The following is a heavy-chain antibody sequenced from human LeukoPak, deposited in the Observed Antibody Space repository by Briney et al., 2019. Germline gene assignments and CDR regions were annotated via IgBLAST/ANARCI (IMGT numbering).Heavy chain of an antibody. CDR2: ISYDGSNK. V-gene: IGHV3-30-3*01. CDR1: GFTFSSYA. Sequence: PGGSLRLSCAASGFTFSSYAMHWVRQAPGKGLEWVAVISYDGSNKYYADSVKGRFTISRDNSENTLYLQMNSLRAEDTAVYYCARGRRGYSYGRGTLGYWGQGTLVTVSS. CDR3: ARGRRGYSYGRGTLGY. D-gene: IGHD5-18*01. J-gene: IGHJ4*02.